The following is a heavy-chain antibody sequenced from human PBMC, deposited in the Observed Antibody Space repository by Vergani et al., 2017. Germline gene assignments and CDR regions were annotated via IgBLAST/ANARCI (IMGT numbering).Heavy chain of an antibody. CDR1: GYTFTSYA. D-gene: IGHD2-21*02. Sequence: QVQLVQSGAEVKKPGASVKVSCKASGYTFTSYAMHWVRQAPGQRLEWMGWINAGNGNTKYSQKFQGRVTITRDTSASTAYMELSSLRSEDTAVYYCARDCPGGGGDCSAGWYFDLWGRGTLVTVSS. J-gene: IGHJ2*01. V-gene: IGHV1-3*01. CDR2: INAGNGNT. CDR3: ARDCPGGGGDCSAGWYFDL.